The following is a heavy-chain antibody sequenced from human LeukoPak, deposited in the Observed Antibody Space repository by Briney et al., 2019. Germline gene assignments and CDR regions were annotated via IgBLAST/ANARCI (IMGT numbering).Heavy chain of an antibody. CDR3: ARDGAYCGGDCYPEAGGY. D-gene: IGHD2-21*01. CDR2: MNPKSGGT. J-gene: IGHJ4*02. V-gene: IGHV1-2*02. Sequence: ASVKVSCKASGYTFSGYYMQWVRQAPGQGVEWMGWMNPKSGGTKYAQKVKGRVTITRDTSISTAYMELSRLRSADTAVYYCARDGAYCGGDCYPEAGGYWGQGTLVTVSS. CDR1: GYTFSGYY.